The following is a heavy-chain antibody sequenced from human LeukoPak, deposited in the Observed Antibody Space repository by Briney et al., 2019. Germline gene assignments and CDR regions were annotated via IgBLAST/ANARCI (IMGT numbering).Heavy chain of an antibody. Sequence: ASVKVSCKASGGTFSSYAISWVRQAPGQGLEWMGGIIPIFGTANYAQKFQGRVTITADESTCTAYMELSGLRSEDTAVYYCARTEVRGVIRFRFDYWGQGTLVTVSS. CDR2: IIPIFGTA. CDR1: GGTFSSYA. V-gene: IGHV1-69*13. J-gene: IGHJ4*02. D-gene: IGHD3-10*01. CDR3: ARTEVRGVIRFRFDY.